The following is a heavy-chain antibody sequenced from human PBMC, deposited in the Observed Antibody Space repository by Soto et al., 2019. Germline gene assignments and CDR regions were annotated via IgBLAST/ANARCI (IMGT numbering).Heavy chain of an antibody. D-gene: IGHD6-13*01. V-gene: IGHV3-23*01. CDR2: ISGIGGSS. Sequence: EVQLLESGGALEHPGGSLRLSCAASGFAFSTYAMTWVRQAPGKGLEWVSVISGIGGSSYYAASVKGRFIISRDNSKNTLFLQMNGLRAEDTAVYYCAKVTKRAAAGRYEYY. CDR1: GFAFSTYA. CDR3: AKVTKRAAAGRYEYY. J-gene: IGHJ6*03.